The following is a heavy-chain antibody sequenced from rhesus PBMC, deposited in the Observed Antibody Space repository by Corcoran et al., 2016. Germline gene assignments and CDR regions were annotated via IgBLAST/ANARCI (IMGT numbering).Heavy chain of an antibody. CDR1: GGSIRSSNW. CDR2: IGGRNGRH. CDR3: ARQILLWNWYFDL. Sequence: QVQLQESGPGLVKPSATLSLTCAVSGGSIRSSNWWRWLRPPPGKGREWSGNIGGRNGRHYYNPSLKSRVTISKDTAKNQFSLKLSSVTAADTAVYYCARQILLWNWYFDLWGPGTPITISS. V-gene: IGHV4-65*02. J-gene: IGHJ2*01. D-gene: IGHD2-27*01.